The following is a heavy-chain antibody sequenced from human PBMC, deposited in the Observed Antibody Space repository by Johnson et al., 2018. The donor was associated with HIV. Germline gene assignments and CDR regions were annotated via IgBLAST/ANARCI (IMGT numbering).Heavy chain of an antibody. CDR2: IGTAGDT. D-gene: IGHD2-15*01. J-gene: IGHJ3*02. V-gene: IGHV3-13*01. CDR1: GFTFSTYD. Sequence: VQLVESGGGVVRPGGSLRLSCAASGFTFSTYDMYWVRQATGKGLEWVSTIGTAGDTYYAGSVKGRFTISRENANNSLYLQMNSLRAGDTALYYCAGGRIGAFDIWGQGTMVTVSS. CDR3: AGGRIGAFDI.